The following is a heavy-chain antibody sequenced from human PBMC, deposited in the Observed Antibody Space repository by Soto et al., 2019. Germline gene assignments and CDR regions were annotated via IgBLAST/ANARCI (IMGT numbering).Heavy chain of an antibody. Sequence: QVQLVQSGAEVKKPGASVKVSCKASGYTFTSYDINWVRQATGQGLEWMGWMNPNSGITGYAQKFQGRDTMTRNTYISTAYMELSSLRSEDTAVYYCARAFDGYDRTEHYYYGMDVWGQGTTVTVSS. CDR3: ARAFDGYDRTEHYYYGMDV. V-gene: IGHV1-8*01. J-gene: IGHJ6*02. CDR1: GYTFTSYD. CDR2: MNPNSGIT. D-gene: IGHD5-12*01.